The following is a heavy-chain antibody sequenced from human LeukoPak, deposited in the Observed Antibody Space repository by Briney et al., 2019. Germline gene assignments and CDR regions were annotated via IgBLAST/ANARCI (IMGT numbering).Heavy chain of an antibody. CDR2: IIPIFGTA. Sequence: ASVKVSCKASGSTFSSYAISWVRQAPGQGLEWMGGIIPIFGTANYAQKFQGRVTMTRDMSTSTVHMELSSLRSEDTAVYYCARRSSSWSQTLDYWGQGTLVTVSS. D-gene: IGHD6-13*01. CDR1: GSTFSSYA. CDR3: ARRSSSWSQTLDY. V-gene: IGHV1-69*05. J-gene: IGHJ4*02.